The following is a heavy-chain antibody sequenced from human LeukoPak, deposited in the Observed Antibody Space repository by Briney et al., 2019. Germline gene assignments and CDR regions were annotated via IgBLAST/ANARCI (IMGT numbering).Heavy chain of an antibody. V-gene: IGHV1-2*02. Sequence: VASVKVSCKASGYTFTGYYMHWVRQAPGQGLEWMGWINPNSGGTNYAQKFQGRVTMTRDTSISTAYMELSRLRSDDTAVYYCAKDPYGDYDHHFDYWGQGTLVTVSS. CDR3: AKDPYGDYDHHFDY. CDR1: GYTFTGYY. CDR2: INPNSGGT. J-gene: IGHJ4*02. D-gene: IGHD4-17*01.